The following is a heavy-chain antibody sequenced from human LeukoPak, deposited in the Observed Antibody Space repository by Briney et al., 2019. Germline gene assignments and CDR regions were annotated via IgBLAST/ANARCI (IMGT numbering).Heavy chain of an antibody. J-gene: IGHJ4*02. D-gene: IGHD3-22*01. CDR1: GYTFTGYY. CDR2: INPNSGGT. CDR3: ARDPSYYYDSSGDYHDY. Sequence: ASVKVSCKASGYTFTGYYMHWVRQAPGQGLEWMGWINPNSGGTNCAQRFQGRVTMTRDTSISTAYMELSRLRSDDTAVYYCARDPSYYYDSSGDYHDYWGQGTLVTVSS. V-gene: IGHV1-2*02.